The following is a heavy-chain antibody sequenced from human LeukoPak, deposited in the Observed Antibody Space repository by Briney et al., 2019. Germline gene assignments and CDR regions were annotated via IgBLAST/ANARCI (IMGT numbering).Heavy chain of an antibody. J-gene: IGHJ5*02. V-gene: IGHV3-21*01. D-gene: IGHD3-3*01. CDR3: ARDQAEWLLYNWFDP. CDR1: GFTFSSYS. CDR2: ISSSSSYI. Sequence: GGFLRLSCAASGFTFSSYSMNWVRQAPGKGLEWVSSISSSSSYIYYADSVKGRFTISRDNAKNSLYLQMNSLRAEDTAVYYCARDQAEWLLYNWFDPWGQGTLVTVSS.